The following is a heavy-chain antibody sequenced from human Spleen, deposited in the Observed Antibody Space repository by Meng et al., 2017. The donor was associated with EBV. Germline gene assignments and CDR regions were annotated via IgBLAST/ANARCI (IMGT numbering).Heavy chain of an antibody. D-gene: IGHD3-16*01. CDR3: AQRERWGLDP. Sequence: QVQLQEAGPGLVKPSVTLSLTCAVSGGSISSSNWWNWVRQAPGKGLEWIGEIYHSGSTSYNPSLESRVTISIDKSKNQVSLKLTSVTAADTAVYYCAQRERWGLDPWGQGTLVTVSS. J-gene: IGHJ5*02. CDR2: IYHSGST. V-gene: IGHV4-4*02. CDR1: GGSISSSNW.